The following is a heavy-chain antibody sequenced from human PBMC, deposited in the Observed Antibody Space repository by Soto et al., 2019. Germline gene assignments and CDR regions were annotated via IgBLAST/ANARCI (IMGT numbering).Heavy chain of an antibody. CDR1: GYTFTDYY. Sequence: QVQLVQSGAEVPKPGASVKVSCKASGYTFTDYYIHWVRQAPGQGLVWMGWINPNSGGTLYAQKFQGRVTMTRDTSISTAYMELIRLRSDDTAVYHCAKDSWQQQASYGMDVWGQGTTVTVSS. CDR2: INPNSGGT. J-gene: IGHJ6*02. CDR3: AKDSWQQQASYGMDV. V-gene: IGHV1-2*02. D-gene: IGHD6-13*01.